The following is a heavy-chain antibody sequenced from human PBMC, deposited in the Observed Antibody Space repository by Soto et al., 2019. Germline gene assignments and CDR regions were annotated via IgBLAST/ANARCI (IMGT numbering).Heavy chain of an antibody. CDR2: TYYRSKWYN. D-gene: IGHD4-17*01. CDR3: AHAGDYDLLTFDH. Sequence: SQTLSLTCAISGDSVSSHSAAWNWIRQSPSRGLEWLGRTYYRSKWYNDYAISVKSRITISKDTSSNQVVLTITNIDPGDSATYFCAHAGDYDLLTFDHWGPETLVTVSS. J-gene: IGHJ4*02. CDR1: GDSVSSHSAA. V-gene: IGHV6-1*01.